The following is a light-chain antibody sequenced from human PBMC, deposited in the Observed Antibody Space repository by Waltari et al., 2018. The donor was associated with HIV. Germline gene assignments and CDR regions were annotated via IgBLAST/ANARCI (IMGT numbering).Light chain of an antibody. J-gene: IGKJ2*02. CDR1: QNIGSY. CDR2: GAS. CDR3: HQYNDWPRCT. Sequence: VLLTQSPVTLSVSPGDRVTLSCRASQNIGSYLAWYQQKTGQPPSLLVYGASIRAPGIPARFTGSGSGTDFKLIIDVLQPDDCAVYYCHQYNDWPRCTFGQGTKVEIK. V-gene: IGKV3D-15*03.